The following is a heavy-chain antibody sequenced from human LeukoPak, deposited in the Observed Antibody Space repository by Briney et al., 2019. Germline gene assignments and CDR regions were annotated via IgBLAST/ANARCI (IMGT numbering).Heavy chain of an antibody. CDR3: ARAPVAGTVMFDY. J-gene: IGHJ4*02. Sequence: PGGSLRLSCAASGFTFSSYAMSWVRQATGKGLEWVSAIGTAGDTYYPGSVKGRFTISRENAKNSLYLQMNSLRAGDTAVYYCARAPVAGTVMFDYWGQGTLVTVSS. V-gene: IGHV3-13*01. D-gene: IGHD6-19*01. CDR1: GFTFSSYA. CDR2: IGTAGDT.